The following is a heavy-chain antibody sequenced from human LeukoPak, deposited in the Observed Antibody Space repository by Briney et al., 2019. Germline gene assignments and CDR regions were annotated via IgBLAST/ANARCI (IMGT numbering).Heavy chain of an antibody. CDR3: ARDTYYYGSGSYRSTINWFDP. V-gene: IGHV1-3*01. D-gene: IGHD3-10*01. Sequence: ASLKVSCTASGYTFTSYAMHSVRQAPGQRLEWMGWINAGNGTTKYSQKFQGRVTITRDTSAGTAYMELSSLRSEDTAVYYCARDTYYYGSGSYRSTINWFDPWGQGTLVTVSS. CDR1: GYTFTSYA. J-gene: IGHJ5*02. CDR2: INAGNGTT.